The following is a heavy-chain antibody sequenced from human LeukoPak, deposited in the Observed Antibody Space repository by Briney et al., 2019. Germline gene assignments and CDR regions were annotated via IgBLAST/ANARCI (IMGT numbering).Heavy chain of an antibody. Sequence: GGSLRLSCAASGFTFSSYAMHWVRQAPGKGLEWVAVISYDGSNKYYADSVKGRFTISRDNSKNTLYLQMNSLRAEDTAVYYCAKSNYYDSSDWFDPWGQGTLVTVSS. CDR3: AKSNYYDSSDWFDP. V-gene: IGHV3-30-3*02. J-gene: IGHJ5*02. CDR2: ISYDGSNK. D-gene: IGHD3-22*01. CDR1: GFTFSSYA.